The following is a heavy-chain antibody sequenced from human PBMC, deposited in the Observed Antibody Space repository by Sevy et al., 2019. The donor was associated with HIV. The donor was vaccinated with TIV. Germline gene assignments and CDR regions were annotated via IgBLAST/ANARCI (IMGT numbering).Heavy chain of an antibody. V-gene: IGHV2-5*02. D-gene: IGHD6-13*01. CDR3: ARRGSSSWYHGGAFDI. CDR2: IYWDDDK. J-gene: IGHJ3*02. Sequence: SGPTLVNPTQTLTLTCTFSGFSLSTSGVGVGWIRQPPGKALEWLALIYWDDDKRYSPSLKSRLTITKDTSKTQVVLTMTNMDPVDTATYYCARRGSSSWYHGGAFDIWGQGTMVTVSS. CDR1: GFSLSTSGVG.